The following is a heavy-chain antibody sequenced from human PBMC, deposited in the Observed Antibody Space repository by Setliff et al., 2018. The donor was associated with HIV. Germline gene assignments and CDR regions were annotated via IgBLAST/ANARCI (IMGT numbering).Heavy chain of an antibody. CDR2: ISWNSGSI. CDR1: GFTFDDYG. Sequence: PGGSLRLSCAASGFTFDDYGMSWVRQAPGKGLEWVSGISWNSGSIGYADSVKGRFTISRDNAKNSLYLQMNSLRAEDTAVYYCARGQVGYSYFDFWGQGALVTVSS. V-gene: IGHV3-20*04. D-gene: IGHD1-26*01. J-gene: IGHJ4*02. CDR3: ARGQVGYSYFDF.